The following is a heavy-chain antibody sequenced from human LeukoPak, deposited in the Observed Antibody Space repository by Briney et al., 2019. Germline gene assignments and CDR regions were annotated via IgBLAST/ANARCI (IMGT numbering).Heavy chain of an antibody. V-gene: IGHV1-69*04. CDR1: GGTFSSYA. CDR2: IIPILGIA. CDR3: ARDIVRGAVAPPIY. Sequence: GASVKVSCKASGGTFSSYAISWVRQAPGQGLEWMGRIIPILGIANYAQKFQGRVTITADKSTSTAYMELSSLRSEDTAVYYCARDIVRGAVAPPIYWGQGTLVTVSS. D-gene: IGHD2-8*01. J-gene: IGHJ4*02.